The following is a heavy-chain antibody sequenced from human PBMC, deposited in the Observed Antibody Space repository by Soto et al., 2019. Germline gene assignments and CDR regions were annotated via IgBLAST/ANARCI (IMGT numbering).Heavy chain of an antibody. CDR1: GFSFSDYY. J-gene: IGHJ4*02. Sequence: EVQLVESGGGLVQPGGSLRHSCAASGFSFSDYYINWVRQAPGKGLEWVGRTRNKASSYTTDYAAFVKGRFTISRDDSKNLIYLQMNSLKTEETAVYYCAREGSSSGPDYEYWGQGTLVTVSS. D-gene: IGHD3-22*01. V-gene: IGHV3-72*01. CDR3: AREGSSSGPDYEY. CDR2: TRNKASSYTT.